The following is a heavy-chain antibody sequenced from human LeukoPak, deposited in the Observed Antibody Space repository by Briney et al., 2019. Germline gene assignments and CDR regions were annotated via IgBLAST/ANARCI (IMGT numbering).Heavy chain of an antibody. V-gene: IGHV4-39*01. D-gene: IGHD4-17*01. CDR2: IYYSGST. Sequence: PSETLSLTCTVSGGSISSSRYYWGWIRQPPGKGLEWIGNIYYSGSTYYNPSLKSRVTISVDTSKNQFSLKLSSVTAADTAVYYCARQSRGDYRSFDIWGQGTMVTVSS. CDR1: GGSISSSRYY. J-gene: IGHJ3*02. CDR3: ARQSRGDYRSFDI.